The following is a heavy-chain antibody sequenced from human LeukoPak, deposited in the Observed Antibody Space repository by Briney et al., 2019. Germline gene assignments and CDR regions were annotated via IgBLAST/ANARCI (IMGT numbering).Heavy chain of an antibody. V-gene: IGHV3-66*01. CDR3: ARDSSLRLWFRS. D-gene: IGHD3-10*01. J-gene: IGHJ4*02. CDR2: IYSGGST. Sequence: SGGSLRLSCAASGFTVSSNYMSWVRQAPGKGLEWVSVIYSGGSTYYADSVKGRFTISRDNSKSTLYLQMNSLRAEDTAVYYCARDSSLRLWFRSWGQGTLVTVSS. CDR1: GFTVSSNY.